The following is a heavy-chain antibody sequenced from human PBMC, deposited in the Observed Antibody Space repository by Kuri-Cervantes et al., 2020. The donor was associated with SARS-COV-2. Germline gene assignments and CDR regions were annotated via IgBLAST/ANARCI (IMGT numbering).Heavy chain of an antibody. V-gene: IGHV4-4*07. CDR3: ARAPGYYYDSSGYSQNWFDP. J-gene: IGHJ5*02. Sequence: SETLSLTCTVSGGTISSYYWSWIRQPAGKGLEWIGRIHTSGSTNYNPSLKSRVTMSVDTSKNQFSLKLSSVTAADTAVYYCARAPGYYYDSSGYSQNWFDPWGQGTLVTVSS. CDR2: IHTSGST. CDR1: GGTISSYY. D-gene: IGHD3-22*01.